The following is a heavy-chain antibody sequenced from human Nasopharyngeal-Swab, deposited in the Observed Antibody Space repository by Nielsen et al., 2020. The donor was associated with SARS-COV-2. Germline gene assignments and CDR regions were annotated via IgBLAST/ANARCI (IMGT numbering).Heavy chain of an antibody. V-gene: IGHV3-53*04. Sequence: ACAGCGLRVSSYYVSWVRQAPGKGLEWVSVIYSGGSTYYADSVKGRFTISRHNSKNTLYLQMNSLRAEDTAVYYCATYPRHDAFDIWGQGTMVTVSS. CDR1: GLRVSSYY. CDR2: IYSGGST. D-gene: IGHD6-25*01. CDR3: ATYPRHDAFDI. J-gene: IGHJ3*02.